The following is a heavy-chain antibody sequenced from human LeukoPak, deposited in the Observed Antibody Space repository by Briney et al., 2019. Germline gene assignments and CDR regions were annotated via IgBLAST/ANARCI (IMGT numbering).Heavy chain of an antibody. CDR2: INHSGST. J-gene: IGHJ4*02. CDR3: ARSQRPIDY. CDR1: GFTFSDYY. Sequence: GSLRLSCAASGFTFSDYYMNWIRQAPGKGLEWIGEINHSGSTNYNPSLKSRVTISVDTSKNQFSLKLSSVTAADTAVYYCARSQRPIDYWGQGTLVTVSS. V-gene: IGHV4-34*01. D-gene: IGHD6-25*01.